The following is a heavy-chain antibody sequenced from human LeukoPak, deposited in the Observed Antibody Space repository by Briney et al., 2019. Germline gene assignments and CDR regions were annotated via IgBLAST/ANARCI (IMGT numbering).Heavy chain of an antibody. CDR3: ARLAGTTYNWFDP. V-gene: IGHV5-51*01. CDR2: IYPGDSDT. D-gene: IGHD1-7*01. J-gene: IGHJ5*02. Sequence: GASLQISCQGSGSNFTSYWIGWVRQLPGKGLEWMGIIYPGDSDTRYSPSFQGQVTISADKSISTAYLQWSSLKASDTAMYYCARLAGTTYNWFDPWGQGTLVTVSS. CDR1: GSNFTSYW.